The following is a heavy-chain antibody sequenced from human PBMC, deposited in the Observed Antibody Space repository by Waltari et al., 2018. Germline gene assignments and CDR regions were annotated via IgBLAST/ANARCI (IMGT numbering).Heavy chain of an antibody. V-gene: IGHV1-69*02. CDR2: ISPILGIA. Sequence: QVQLVQSGAEVKKPGSSVKVSCKASGGTFSSYTISWVRQAPGQGLEWMGRISPILGIANYAQKFQGRVTITADKSTSTAYMELSSLRSEDTAVYYCARGGSGREAFDIWGQGTMVTVSS. CDR3: ARGGSGREAFDI. J-gene: IGHJ3*02. CDR1: GGTFSSYT.